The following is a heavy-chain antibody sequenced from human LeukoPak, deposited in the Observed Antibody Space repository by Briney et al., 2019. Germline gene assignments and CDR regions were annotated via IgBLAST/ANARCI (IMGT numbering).Heavy chain of an antibody. Sequence: ASVKVSCKASGYTFTGYYMHWVRQAPGQGLEWMGWINPNSGGTNYAQKFQGRVTMTRDTSISTAYMELSRLRSDDTAVYYCARVVRGARGYNWFDPWGQGTPVTVSS. V-gene: IGHV1-2*02. J-gene: IGHJ5*02. CDR2: INPNSGGT. CDR3: ARVVRGARGYNWFDP. D-gene: IGHD3-10*01. CDR1: GYTFTGYY.